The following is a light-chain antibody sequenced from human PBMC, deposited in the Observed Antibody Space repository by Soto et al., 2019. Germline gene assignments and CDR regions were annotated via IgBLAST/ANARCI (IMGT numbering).Light chain of an antibody. CDR3: QQYGSSPSWT. CDR1: QSLSSN. V-gene: IGKV3-20*01. Sequence: EIVMSQSPATVSVSPGDRATLSCRASQSLSSNLAWYQQNPGQAPTLLIYGTSSRATGIPDRFSGSGSGTDFTLTISRLEPEDFAVYYCQQYGSSPSWTFGQGTKVDI. J-gene: IGKJ1*01. CDR2: GTS.